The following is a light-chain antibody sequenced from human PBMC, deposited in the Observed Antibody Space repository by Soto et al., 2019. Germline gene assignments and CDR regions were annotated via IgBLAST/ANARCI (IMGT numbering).Light chain of an antibody. CDR2: KAS. J-gene: IGKJ1*01. V-gene: IGKV1-5*03. CDR3: QHYSSYSGA. CDR1: QTISSW. Sequence: DIQMTQSPSTLSGSVGDRVTITCRASQTISSWLAWYQQKPGKAPKLLIYKASTLKSGVPSRFSGSGSGTEFTLTISSLQPDDFATYYCQHYSSYSGAFGQGTKVDI.